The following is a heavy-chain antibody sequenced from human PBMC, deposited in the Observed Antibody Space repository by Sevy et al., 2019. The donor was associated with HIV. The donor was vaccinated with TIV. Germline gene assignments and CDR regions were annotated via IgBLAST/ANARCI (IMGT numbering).Heavy chain of an antibody. V-gene: IGHV4-61*02. CDR2: IYTSGST. J-gene: IGHJ6*02. D-gene: IGHD2-2*01. CDR1: GGSISSGSYY. Sequence: SETLSLTCTVSGGSISSGSYYWGWIRQPAGKGLEWIGRIYTSGSTNYNPSLKSRVTMSVDTSKNQFSLKLSSVTAADTAVYYCARGDIVLVPAYYYGMDVWGQGTTVTVSS. CDR3: ARGDIVLVPAYYYGMDV.